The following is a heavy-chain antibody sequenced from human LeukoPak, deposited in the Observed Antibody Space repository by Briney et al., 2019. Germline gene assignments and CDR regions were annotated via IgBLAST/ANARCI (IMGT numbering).Heavy chain of an antibody. CDR3: ARRGHYYGSGSHDY. J-gene: IGHJ4*02. D-gene: IGHD3-10*01. V-gene: IGHV4-34*01. CDR2: INHSGST. Sequence: SETLSLTCAVYGGSFSGYYWSWIRQPPGKGLEWIGEINHSGSTNYNPSHKSRVTISVDTSKNQFSLKLSSVTAADTAVYYCARRGHYYGSGSHDYWGQGTLVTVSS. CDR1: GGSFSGYY.